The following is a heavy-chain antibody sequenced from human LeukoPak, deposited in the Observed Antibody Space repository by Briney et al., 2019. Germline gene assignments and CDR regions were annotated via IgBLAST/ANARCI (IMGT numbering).Heavy chain of an antibody. CDR1: GYTFTSYY. J-gene: IGHJ4*02. Sequence: ASVKVSCKASGYTFTSYYMHWVRQAPGQWLEWMGIIHPSNAGATYAQKFQGRVTMTRDTSTSTVYMELSSLRSEDTAVYYCARSIATRCFDYWGQGTLVTVSS. CDR2: IHPSNAGA. D-gene: IGHD6-6*01. CDR3: ARSIATRCFDY. V-gene: IGHV1-46*01.